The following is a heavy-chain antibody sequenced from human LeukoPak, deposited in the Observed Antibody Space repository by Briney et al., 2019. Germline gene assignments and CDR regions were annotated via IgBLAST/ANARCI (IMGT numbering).Heavy chain of an antibody. CDR1: GFTFSSYA. J-gene: IGHJ4*02. Sequence: PGGSLRLSCAASGFTFSSYAMSWVRQAPGKGLEWVSSISSSSSYIYYADSVKGRFTISRDNAKNSLYLQMNSLRAEDTAVYYCARGGDIVVVPAAHWGQGTLVTVSS. CDR2: ISSSSSYI. D-gene: IGHD2-2*01. V-gene: IGHV3-21*01. CDR3: ARGGDIVVVPAAH.